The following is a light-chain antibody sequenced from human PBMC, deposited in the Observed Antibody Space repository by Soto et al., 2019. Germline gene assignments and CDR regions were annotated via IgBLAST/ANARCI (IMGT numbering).Light chain of an antibody. V-gene: IGKV3-11*01. CDR3: QQCTNPFT. Sequence: EIGLTQSPATLSLSPGERATVSCRASQSVGRFLAWYQQKPGQAPRLLIYDASNRAAGIPAKFSGSGSATDFTLTISSLEPEVFAGYDCQQCTNPFTFGGGTKVEIK. J-gene: IGKJ4*01. CDR2: DAS. CDR1: QSVGRF.